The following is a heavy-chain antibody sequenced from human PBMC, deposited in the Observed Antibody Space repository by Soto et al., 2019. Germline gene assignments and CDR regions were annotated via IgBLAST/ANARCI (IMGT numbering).Heavy chain of an antibody. D-gene: IGHD3-10*01. CDR3: ARELTDYYDSGSYKRDAFDI. Sequence: SVKVSCKASGGTFGSYAISWVRQAAGQGLEWMGGIIPIFGTANYAQKFQGRVTITADESTSTAYMELSRLRSEDTAVYYCARELTDYYDSGSYKRDAFDIWCQGTMVTVSS. V-gene: IGHV1-69*13. J-gene: IGHJ3*02. CDR2: IIPIFGTA. CDR1: GGTFGSYA.